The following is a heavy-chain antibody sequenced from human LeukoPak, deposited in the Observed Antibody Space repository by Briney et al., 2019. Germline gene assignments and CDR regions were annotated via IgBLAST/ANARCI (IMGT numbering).Heavy chain of an antibody. CDR1: GGSISSGGYY. CDR3: ASGAMIVVVDEYPLDY. Sequence: SETLSLTCTVSGGSISSGGYYWSWIRQHPGKGLEWIGYIYYSGSTYYNPSLKSRVTISVDTSKNQFSLKLSSVTAADTAVYYCASGAMIVVVDEYPLDYWGQGTLVTVSS. V-gene: IGHV4-31*03. J-gene: IGHJ4*02. D-gene: IGHD3-22*01. CDR2: IYYSGST.